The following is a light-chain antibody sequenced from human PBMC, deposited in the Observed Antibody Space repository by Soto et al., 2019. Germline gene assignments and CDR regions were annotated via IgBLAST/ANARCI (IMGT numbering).Light chain of an antibody. CDR1: SSNIAINT. V-gene: IGLV1-44*01. CDR2: SDN. CDR3: ATWDDSLTGLV. Sequence: QSVLTQPPSTSGTPGQRVTISCSGSSSNIAINTVNWYQVLPGTAPKLLIYSDNQRPPGVPDRFSGSRSGTSASLAISGLQSEDEGDYYCATWDDSLTGLVFGGGTKLTVL. J-gene: IGLJ3*02.